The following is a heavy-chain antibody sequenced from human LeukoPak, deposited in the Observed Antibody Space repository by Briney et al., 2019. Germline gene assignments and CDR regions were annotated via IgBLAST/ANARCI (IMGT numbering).Heavy chain of an antibody. CDR3: ARDCYDSSGYYSPYFDY. J-gene: IGHJ4*02. CDR1: GYTFTSYG. Sequence: GASVKVSCKASGYTFTSYGISWVRQAPGQGLEWMGWISAYNGNTNYAQKLQGRVTMTTDTSTSTAYMELRSLRSDDTAVYYCARDCYDSSGYYSPYFDYWGQGTLVTVSS. CDR2: ISAYNGNT. V-gene: IGHV1-18*01. D-gene: IGHD3-22*01.